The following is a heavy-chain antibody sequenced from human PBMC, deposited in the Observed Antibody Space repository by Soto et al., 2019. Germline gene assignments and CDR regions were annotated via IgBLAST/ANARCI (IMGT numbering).Heavy chain of an antibody. CDR1: GFTFSSYG. V-gene: IGHV3-33*01. CDR3: AREGGTRPTPYGMDV. CDR2: IWYDGSNK. D-gene: IGHD1-1*01. J-gene: IGHJ6*02. Sequence: GGSLRLSCAASGFTFSSYGMHWVRQAPGKGLEWVAVIWYDGSNKYYADSVKGRFTISRDNSKNTLYLQMNSLRAEDTAVYYCAREGGTRPTPYGMDVWGQGTTVTVSS.